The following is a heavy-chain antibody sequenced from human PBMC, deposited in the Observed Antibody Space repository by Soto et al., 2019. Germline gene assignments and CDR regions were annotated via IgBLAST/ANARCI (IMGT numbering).Heavy chain of an antibody. CDR2: INHSGST. J-gene: IGHJ4*02. CDR3: ASSRSSWSFDY. V-gene: IGHV4-34*01. Sequence: QVQLQQWGAGLLKPSETLSLTCAVYGGSFSGYYWSWIRQPPGKGLEWIGEINHSGSTNYNPSLKSRVTXSXXTSKNQFSLKLSSVTAADTAVYYCASSRSSWSFDYWGQGTLVTVSS. CDR1: GGSFSGYY. D-gene: IGHD6-13*01.